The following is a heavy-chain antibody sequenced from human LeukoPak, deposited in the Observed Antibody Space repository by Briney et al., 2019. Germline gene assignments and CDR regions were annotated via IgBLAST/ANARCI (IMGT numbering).Heavy chain of an antibody. Sequence: GGSLRLSCAASGFTFSAFSMNWVRQAPGKGLVWVSSISSGSRYIYYADSVKGRFAISRDNAKDSLYLQMNSLRAEDTAVYYCAKCSGGNCYQSDDHWGQGTLVTVSP. CDR1: GFTFSAFS. J-gene: IGHJ5*02. CDR3: AKCSGGNCYQSDDH. V-gene: IGHV3-21*01. CDR2: ISSGSRYI. D-gene: IGHD2-15*01.